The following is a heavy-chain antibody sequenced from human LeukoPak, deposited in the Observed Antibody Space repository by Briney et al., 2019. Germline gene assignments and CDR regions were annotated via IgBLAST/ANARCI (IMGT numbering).Heavy chain of an antibody. CDR3: ARGRWLPFDY. J-gene: IGHJ4*02. Sequence: SETLSLTCAVYGGSFSGYYWGWIRQPPGKGLEWIGEINHSGSTNYNPSLKSRVTISVDTSKNQFSLKLSSVTAADTAVYYCARGRWLPFDYWGQGTLVTVSS. CDR2: INHSGST. D-gene: IGHD4-23*01. V-gene: IGHV4-34*01. CDR1: GGSFSGYY.